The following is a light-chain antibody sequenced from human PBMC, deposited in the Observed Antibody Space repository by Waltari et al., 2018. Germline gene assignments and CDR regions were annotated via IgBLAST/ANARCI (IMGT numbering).Light chain of an antibody. CDR3: QQSYSTPPT. Sequence: DIQMTQSPSSLSASVGDRVTITCRASQSIRSYLNWYQQKLGKAPKLLIYAASSLQSGVASRFSGSGSGTDFTLTISSLQPEDFATYYCQQSYSTPPTFGQGTRLEIK. CDR1: QSIRSY. V-gene: IGKV1-39*01. CDR2: AAS. J-gene: IGKJ5*01.